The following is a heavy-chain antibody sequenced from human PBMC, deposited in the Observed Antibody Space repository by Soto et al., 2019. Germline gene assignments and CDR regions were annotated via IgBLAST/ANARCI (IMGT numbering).Heavy chain of an antibody. CDR2: IIPILGIA. CDR3: ARVGGTTSGGSSGLGWFDP. CDR1: GGTFSSYT. D-gene: IGHD1-1*01. V-gene: IGHV1-69*02. Sequence: ASVKVSCKASGGTFSSYTISWVRQAPGQGLEWMGRIIPILGIANYAQKFQGRVTITADKSTSPAYMELSSLRSEDTAVYYCARVGGTTSGGSSGLGWFDPWGQGTLVTVSS. J-gene: IGHJ5*02.